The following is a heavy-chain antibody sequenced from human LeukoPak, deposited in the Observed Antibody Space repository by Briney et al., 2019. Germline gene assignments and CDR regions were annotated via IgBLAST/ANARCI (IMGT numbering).Heavy chain of an antibody. CDR1: GGSISSSSYY. J-gene: IGHJ4*02. Sequence: PSETLSLTCTVSGGSISSSSYYWGWIHQPPGKGLEWIGSIYYSGSTYYNPSLKSRVTISVDTSKNQFSLKLSSVTAADTAVYYCARPPGSEWFGELLYEVDYWGQGTLVTVSS. CDR3: ARPPGSEWFGELLYEVDY. V-gene: IGHV4-39*01. CDR2: IYYSGST. D-gene: IGHD3-10*01.